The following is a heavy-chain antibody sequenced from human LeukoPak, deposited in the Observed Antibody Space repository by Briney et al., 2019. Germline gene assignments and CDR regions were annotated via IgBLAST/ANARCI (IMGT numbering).Heavy chain of an antibody. J-gene: IGHJ4*02. CDR1: GYTFTSYG. Sequence: ASVKVSCKASGYTFTSYGISWVRQAPGQGLEWMGWISAYNGNTNYAQTLQGRVTMTTDTSTSTAYMELRSLRSDDTAVYYCARGLLYCSSISCSTFDYWGQGTLVTVSS. V-gene: IGHV1-18*01. CDR2: ISAYNGNT. CDR3: ARGLLYCSSISCSTFDY. D-gene: IGHD2-2*02.